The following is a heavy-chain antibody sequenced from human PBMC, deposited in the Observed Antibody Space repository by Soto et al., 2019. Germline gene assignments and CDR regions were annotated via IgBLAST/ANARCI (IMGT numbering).Heavy chain of an antibody. CDR1: GFTFGDYA. J-gene: IGHJ6*03. D-gene: IGHD3-3*01. Sequence: GGSLRLSCTASGFTFGDYAMSWFRQAPGKGLEWVGFIRSKAYGGTTEYAASVKGRFTISREDSKSIAYLQMNSLKTEDTAVYYCTRDSGVYDFWSGRGFYYYMDVWGKGTTVTVSS. V-gene: IGHV3-49*03. CDR3: TRDSGVYDFWSGRGFYYYMDV. CDR2: IRSKAYGGTT.